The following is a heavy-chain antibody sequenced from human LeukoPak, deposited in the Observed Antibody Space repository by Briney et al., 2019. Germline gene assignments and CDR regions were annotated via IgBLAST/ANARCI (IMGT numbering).Heavy chain of an antibody. CDR2: IYHTGST. Sequence: PSETLSLTCGVSGYSISRGYYWAWIRQPPGKGLEWIGTIYHTGSTYYTPSLGSRVTISVDTSKNQFSLKLSSVTAADTAVYYCAGRGYSYMDVWGKGTTVTVSS. D-gene: IGHD3-10*01. J-gene: IGHJ6*03. V-gene: IGHV4-38-2*01. CDR1: GYSISRGYY. CDR3: AGRGYSYMDV.